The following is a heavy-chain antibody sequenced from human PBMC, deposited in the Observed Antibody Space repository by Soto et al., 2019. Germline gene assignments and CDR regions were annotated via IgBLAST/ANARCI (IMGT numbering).Heavy chain of an antibody. J-gene: IGHJ4*02. D-gene: IGHD3-3*01. CDR1: GFTFSTYA. Sequence: EAQLLESGGGLVQPGGSLRLSCVASGFTFSTYAMSWVRQAPGKGLEWVSAISGSGDKTYHADSVKGRFTNSRDNSKNTLYLQMNSLRVEDTAVYYCARRWGKLFLEPRDYFDYWGQGTLVTVSS. V-gene: IGHV3-23*01. CDR2: ISGSGDKT. CDR3: ARRWGKLFLEPRDYFDY.